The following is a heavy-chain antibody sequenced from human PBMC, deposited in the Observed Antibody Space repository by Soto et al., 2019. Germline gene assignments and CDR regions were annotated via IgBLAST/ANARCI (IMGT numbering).Heavy chain of an antibody. V-gene: IGHV3-23*01. CDR2: ISGSGGST. J-gene: IGHJ6*02. CDR3: AKSLSGGSKIVLMVYAKFYGMDV. Sequence: GGSLRLSCAASGFTFSSYAMSWVRQAPGKGLEWVSAISGSGGSTYYADSVKGRFTISRDNSKNTLYLQMNSLRAEDTAVYYCAKSLSGGSKIVLMVYAKFYGMDVWGQGTAVTVSS. D-gene: IGHD2-8*01. CDR1: GFTFSSYA.